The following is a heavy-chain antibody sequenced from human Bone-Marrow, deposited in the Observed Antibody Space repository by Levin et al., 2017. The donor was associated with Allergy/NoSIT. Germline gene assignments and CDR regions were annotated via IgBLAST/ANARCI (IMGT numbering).Heavy chain of an antibody. CDR1: GFTFSSYG. D-gene: IGHD3-16*01. Sequence: SGGSLRLSCAASGFTFSSYGMHWVRQAPGKGLEWVAVISYDGSNKYYADSVKGRFTISRDNSKNTLYLQMNSLRAEDTAVYYCAKAGPAYDYVWGETYGGQDYWGQGTLVTVSS. CDR2: ISYDGSNK. V-gene: IGHV3-30*18. CDR3: AKAGPAYDYVWGETYGGQDY. J-gene: IGHJ4*02.